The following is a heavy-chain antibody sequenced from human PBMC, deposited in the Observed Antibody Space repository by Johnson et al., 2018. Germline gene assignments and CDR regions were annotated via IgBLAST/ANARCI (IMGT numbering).Heavy chain of an antibody. D-gene: IGHD5-12*01. CDR1: LFTFRDYW. Sequence: VQLVESGGGLVQPGGSLRLPCAASLFTFRDYWMTWIRQAPGKGLEWVASINQGGSVIYYVDSAKARFTISRDDTKNSLYLQMSSVKAEDTATYYCAKFSYIQWAIEIWGQGTMVTVSA. CDR2: INQGGSVI. J-gene: IGHJ3*02. V-gene: IGHV3-7*01. CDR3: AKFSYIQWAIEI.